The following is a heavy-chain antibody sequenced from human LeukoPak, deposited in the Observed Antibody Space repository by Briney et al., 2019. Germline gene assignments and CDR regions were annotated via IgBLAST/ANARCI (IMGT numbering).Heavy chain of an antibody. V-gene: IGHV4-38-2*02. CDR2: IKHRGRS. D-gene: IGHD2-15*01. CDR3: ARVVGATSIDY. CDR1: GSSISSDYY. J-gene: IGHJ4*02. Sequence: SETLSLTCSVSGSSISSDYYWGWVRQPPGKGLEWIGSIKHRGRSYYNPSLKSRVTISVDTSKNQFSLQLSSLTAADTAVYYCARVVGATSIDYWGQGILVTVSS.